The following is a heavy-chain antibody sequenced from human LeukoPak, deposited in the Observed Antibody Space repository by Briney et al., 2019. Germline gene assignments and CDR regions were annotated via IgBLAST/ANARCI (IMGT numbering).Heavy chain of an antibody. J-gene: IGHJ6*02. V-gene: IGHV3-7*01. CDR2: INRDGSDK. CDR1: GFTFSSFW. CDR3: ARDVVASGYYYGMDV. D-gene: IGHD2-15*01. Sequence: GGSLRLSCAASGFTFSSFWMSWVRQAPGKGLEGVANINRDGSDKYYVDSVKGRFTISRDNAKNSLYLQMNSLRAEDTAVYYCARDVVASGYYYGMDVWGQGTTVTVSS.